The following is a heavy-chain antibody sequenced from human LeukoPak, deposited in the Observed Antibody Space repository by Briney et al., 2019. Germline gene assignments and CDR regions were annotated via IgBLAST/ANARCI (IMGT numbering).Heavy chain of an antibody. J-gene: IGHJ4*02. Sequence: GASVKVSCKASGYTFTSYDINWVRQATGQGLEWMGWMNPNSGNTGYAQKFQGRVTMTRNTSISTAYMELSSLRSEDTAVYYCASFKRTAATGEYFDYWGQGTLVTVSS. D-gene: IGHD6-13*01. CDR1: GYTFTSYD. V-gene: IGHV1-8*01. CDR3: ASFKRTAATGEYFDY. CDR2: MNPNSGNT.